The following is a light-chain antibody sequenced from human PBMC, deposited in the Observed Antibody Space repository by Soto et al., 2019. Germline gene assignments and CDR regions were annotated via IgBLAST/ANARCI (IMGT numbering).Light chain of an antibody. V-gene: IGKV3-20*01. J-gene: IGKJ2*01. CDR1: QSVRSPF. CDR2: GTS. Sequence: EIVLTQSPGTLSLSPGERATLTCRASQSVRSPFLAGYRHNPGQAPRLLIYGTSSRATGIPDRFSGSGSGTDFTLTISRLEPEDFAVYYCQQYDSSPFTFGQGTKVEIK. CDR3: QQYDSSPFT.